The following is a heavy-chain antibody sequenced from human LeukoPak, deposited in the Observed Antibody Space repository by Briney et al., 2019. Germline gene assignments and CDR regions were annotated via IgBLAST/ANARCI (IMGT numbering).Heavy chain of an antibody. CDR3: ARSLVGYSYDPYYFDY. Sequence: GRSLRLSCAASGFTFSSYSMNWVRQAPGQGLEWVSYISSSSSTIYYADSVKGRFTISRDNAKNSLYLQMNSLRAEDTAVYYCARSLVGYSYDPYYFDYWGQGTLVTVSS. CDR1: GFTFSSYS. CDR2: ISSSSSTI. D-gene: IGHD5-18*01. J-gene: IGHJ4*02. V-gene: IGHV3-48*01.